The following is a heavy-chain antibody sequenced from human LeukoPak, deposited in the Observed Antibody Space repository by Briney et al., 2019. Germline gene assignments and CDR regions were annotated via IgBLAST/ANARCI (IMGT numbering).Heavy chain of an antibody. V-gene: IGHV3-23*01. CDR2: ISGSGGST. CDR3: AKGSYGDYVRLFDY. CDR1: GFTFSSYA. D-gene: IGHD4-17*01. Sequence: GGSLRLSCAASGFTFSSYAMSWVRQAPGKGLEWVSAISGSGGSTYYADSVKGRFTISRDNSKNTLYLQMNSLRAEDTAIYYCAKGSYGDYVRLFDYWGQGTLVTVSS. J-gene: IGHJ4*02.